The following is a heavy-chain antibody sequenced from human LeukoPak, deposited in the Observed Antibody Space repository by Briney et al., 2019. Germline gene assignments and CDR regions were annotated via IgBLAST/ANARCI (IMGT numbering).Heavy chain of an antibody. CDR3: ARGDSSGYY. D-gene: IGHD3-22*01. J-gene: IGHJ4*02. CDR2: IYHSEST. V-gene: IGHV4-38-2*01. Sequence: PSETLSLTCAVSGYSISSGYYWGWIRQPPGKGLEWIGSIYHSESTYYNPSLKSRVTISVDTSKNQFSLKLSSVTAADTAVYYCARGDSSGYYWGQGTLVTVSS. CDR1: GYSISSGYY.